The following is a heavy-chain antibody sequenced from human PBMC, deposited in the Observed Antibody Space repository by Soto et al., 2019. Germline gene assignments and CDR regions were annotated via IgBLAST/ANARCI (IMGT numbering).Heavy chain of an antibody. J-gene: IGHJ4*02. V-gene: IGHV4-39*01. CDR2: IYYSGST. D-gene: IGHD6-19*01. CDR3: ATIPSGYSSGWYWVSEGPLDY. CDR1: GGSISSSSYY. Sequence: QLQLQESGPGLVKPSETLSLTCTVSGGSISSSSYYWGWIRQPPGKGLEWIGSIYYSGSTYYNPSLKSRVTISVDTSKNQFSLKLSSVTAADTAVYYCATIPSGYSSGWYWVSEGPLDYWGQGTLVTVSS.